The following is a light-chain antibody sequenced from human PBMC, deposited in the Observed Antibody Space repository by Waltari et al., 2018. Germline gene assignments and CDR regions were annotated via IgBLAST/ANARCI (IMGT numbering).Light chain of an antibody. J-gene: IGLJ2*01. CDR2: GKN. Sequence: SSELTHDPAVAVALGRTVRTTCQGDSLRSYYASWYQQNPGPAPVLVIYGKNNRPSGIPGRFAGSSSGNAASLTITGAQSEDEADYYCTARDSSRNDGVFGGGTKLTVL. CDR1: SLRSYY. CDR3: TARDSSRNDGV. V-gene: IGLV3-19*01.